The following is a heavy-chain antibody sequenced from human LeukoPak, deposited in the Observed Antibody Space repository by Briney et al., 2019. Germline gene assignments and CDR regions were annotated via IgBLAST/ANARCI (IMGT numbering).Heavy chain of an antibody. CDR3: AREMDYYDSSGYWGGFDY. CDR2: IYYIGST. Sequence: SETLSLTCTISGGSTNTYYWSWIRQPPGKGLEWIGYIYYIGSTNYSPSLKSRATISVDTSKNQFSLKLSSVTAADTAVYYCAREMDYYDSSGYWGGFDYWGQGTLVTVSS. CDR1: GGSTNTYY. V-gene: IGHV4-59*01. D-gene: IGHD3-22*01. J-gene: IGHJ4*02.